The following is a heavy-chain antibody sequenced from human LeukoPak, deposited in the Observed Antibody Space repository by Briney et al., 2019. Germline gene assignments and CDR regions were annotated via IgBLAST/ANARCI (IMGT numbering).Heavy chain of an antibody. J-gene: IGHJ4*02. Sequence: KPSETLSLTCTVSGGSISSSSYYWGWIRQPPGKGLEWIGSIYYSGSTYYNPSLKSRVTISVDTSKNQFSLKLSSVTAADTAVYYCARGCYYDSYGYCFDSWGQGTLVTVSS. CDR1: GGSISSSSYY. CDR2: IYYSGST. V-gene: IGHV4-39*07. CDR3: ARGCYYDSYGYCFDS. D-gene: IGHD3-22*01.